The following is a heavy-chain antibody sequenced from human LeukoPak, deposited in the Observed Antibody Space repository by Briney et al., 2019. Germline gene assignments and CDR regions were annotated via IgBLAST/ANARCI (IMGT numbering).Heavy chain of an antibody. J-gene: IGHJ4*02. CDR3: APGRDFWSGNPPL. D-gene: IGHD3-3*01. V-gene: IGHV3-23*01. CDR1: GFTFSSYA. Sequence: PGGSLRLSCAASGFTFSSYAMSWVRQAPGKGLEWVSAISGSGGSTYYADSVKGRFTISRDNSKNTLYLQMNSLRAEDTAVYYCAPGRDFWSGNPPLWGQGTLVTVSS. CDR2: ISGSGGST.